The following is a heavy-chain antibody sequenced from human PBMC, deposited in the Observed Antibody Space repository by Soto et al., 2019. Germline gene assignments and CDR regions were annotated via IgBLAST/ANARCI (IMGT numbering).Heavy chain of an antibody. CDR3: AKDSPVGVPLMRDLHD. D-gene: IGHD2-8*01. CDR1: GFTCSSYG. Sequence: PWGSLRLSCAASGFTCSSYGMSWFRQAPGKGLEWVSVISGSGGSTYYADSVKGRFTLSRDNSKNTVYLQMNSLRAEDTAVYYCAKDSPVGVPLMRDLHDWGQGTLVTVSS. J-gene: IGHJ1*01. V-gene: IGHV3-23*01. CDR2: ISGSGGST.